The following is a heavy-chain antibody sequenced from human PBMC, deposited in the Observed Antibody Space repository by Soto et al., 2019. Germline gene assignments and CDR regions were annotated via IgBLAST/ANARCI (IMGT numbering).Heavy chain of an antibody. CDR3: AKDVIHSSSPNWFDP. J-gene: IGHJ5*02. CDR1: GFTFSSYA. V-gene: IGHV3-23*01. D-gene: IGHD6-6*01. Sequence: PGGSLRLSCAASGFTFSSYAMSWVRQAQGKGLEWVSAISGSGGSTYYADSVKGRFTISRDNSKNTLYLQMNSLRAEDTAVYYCAKDVIHSSSPNWFDPWGQGTLVTVSS. CDR2: ISGSGGST.